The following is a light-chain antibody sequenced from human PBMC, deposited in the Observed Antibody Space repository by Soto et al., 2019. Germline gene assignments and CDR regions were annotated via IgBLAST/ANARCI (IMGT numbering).Light chain of an antibody. CDR2: KSD. J-gene: IGLJ2*01. V-gene: IGLV1-47*01. Sequence: QSVLTQPPSASGTPGQRVSITCSGIDSNLGSNSVHWYQQVPGMAPKLLVYKSDQRPSGVPDRFSGSKSVTSASLAISGLRAEDEAEYYCATWDDGLSGVLFGGGTKLTV. CDR1: DSNLGSNS. CDR3: ATWDDGLSGVL.